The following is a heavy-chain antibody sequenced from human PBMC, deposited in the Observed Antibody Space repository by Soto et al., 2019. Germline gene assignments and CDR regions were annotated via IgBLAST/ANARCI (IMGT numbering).Heavy chain of an antibody. J-gene: IGHJ4*02. CDR2: IKSKTDGGTT. D-gene: IGHD5-18*01. CDR1: GVTLSDVW. Sequence: PGGSLRLSCGVSGVTLSDVWMNWVRQAPGKGPEWVGRIKSKTDGGTTDYAAPVKGRFTISRDDSQNTLYLQMNRLKTEDTAVYYCSHGYYQYFNSWGQGTLVTVSS. CDR3: SHGYYQYFNS. V-gene: IGHV3-15*07.